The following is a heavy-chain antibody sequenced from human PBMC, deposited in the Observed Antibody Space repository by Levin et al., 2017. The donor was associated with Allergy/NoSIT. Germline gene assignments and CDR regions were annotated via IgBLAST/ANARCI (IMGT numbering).Heavy chain of an antibody. D-gene: IGHD2-15*01. Sequence: GASVKVSCKASGYTFTSYGISWVRQAPGQGLEWMGWISAYNGNTNYAQKLQGRVTMTTDTSTSTAYMELRSLRSDDTAVYYCARGIVVVVAVQYYYYGMDVWGQGTTVTVSS. CDR1: GYTFTSYG. J-gene: IGHJ6*02. CDR2: ISAYNGNT. V-gene: IGHV1-18*01. CDR3: ARGIVVVVAVQYYYYGMDV.